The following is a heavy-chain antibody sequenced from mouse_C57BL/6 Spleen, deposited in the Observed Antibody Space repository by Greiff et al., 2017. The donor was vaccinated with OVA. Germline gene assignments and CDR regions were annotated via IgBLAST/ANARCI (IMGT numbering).Heavy chain of an antibody. D-gene: IGHD1-1*02. Sequence: VKLQESGAELARPGASVKLSCKASGYTFTSYGISWVKQRTGQGLEWIGEIYPRSGNTYYNEKFKGKATLTADKSSSTAYMELRSLTSEDSAVYFCARLGTMAYYFDYWGQGTTLTVSS. CDR1: GYTFTSYG. V-gene: IGHV1-81*01. CDR2: IYPRSGNT. CDR3: ARLGTMAYYFDY. J-gene: IGHJ2*01.